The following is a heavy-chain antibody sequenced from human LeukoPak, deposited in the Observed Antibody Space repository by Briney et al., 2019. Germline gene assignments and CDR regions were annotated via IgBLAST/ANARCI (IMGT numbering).Heavy chain of an antibody. J-gene: IGHJ4*02. V-gene: IGHV3-11*01. D-gene: IGHD2/OR15-2a*01. CDR3: ATGGSMAHEGIHY. Sequence: GGSLRLSCAASGFTFSDYYMSWIRQAPGKGLEWVSYISSSGSTIYYADSMKGRFTISRDNSKDTLYLQMNYLRADDTAVYYCATGGSMAHEGIHYWGQGTLVTVSS. CDR1: GFTFSDYY. CDR2: ISSSGSTI.